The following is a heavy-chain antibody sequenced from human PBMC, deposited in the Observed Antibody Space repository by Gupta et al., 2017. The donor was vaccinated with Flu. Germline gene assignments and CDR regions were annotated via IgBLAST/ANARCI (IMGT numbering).Heavy chain of an antibody. CDR2: ISSNGGST. CDR3: ARDRGVAIAAPIFDY. V-gene: IGHV3-64*01. J-gene: IGHJ4*02. D-gene: IGHD6-13*01. Sequence: EVQLVESGGGLVQPGGSLRLSCAASGFTFSSYAMHWVRQAPGKGLEYVSAISSNGGSTYYANSVKGRFTISRDNSKNTLYLQMGSLRAEDMAVYYCARDRGVAIAAPIFDYWGQGTLVTVSS. CDR1: GFTFSSYA.